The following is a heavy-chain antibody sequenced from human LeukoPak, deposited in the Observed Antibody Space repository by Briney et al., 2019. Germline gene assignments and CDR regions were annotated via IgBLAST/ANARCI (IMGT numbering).Heavy chain of an antibody. J-gene: IGHJ4*02. CDR2: VHLDGGT. CDR1: GGSVTSTNC. Sequence: SETLSLTCGVSGGSVTSTNCWTWVRQPPGKGLEWIGEVHLDGGTNYNPSLKSRLTMSVDLSENHISLKLTSVTAADTAVYYCAREGGFYRPLDYSGQGTLVTVSS. V-gene: IGHV4-4*02. CDR3: AREGGFYRPLDY. D-gene: IGHD3-3*01.